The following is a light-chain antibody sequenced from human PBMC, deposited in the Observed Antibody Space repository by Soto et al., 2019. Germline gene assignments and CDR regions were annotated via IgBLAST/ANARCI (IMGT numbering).Light chain of an antibody. CDR2: EVT. CDR1: SSDVGGYNY. Sequence: QSALTKPASVSGSPGQSITISCTGTSSDVGGYNYVSWYQQYPGKAPKLVIYEVTNRPSGVSNRFSGSKSGNTASLTISGLRAEEEADYHCTSYAPKSILILGGGTKVTVL. CDR3: TSYAPKSILI. V-gene: IGLV2-14*01. J-gene: IGLJ2*01.